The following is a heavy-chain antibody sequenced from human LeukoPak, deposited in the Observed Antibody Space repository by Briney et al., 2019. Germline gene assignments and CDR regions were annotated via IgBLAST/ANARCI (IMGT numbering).Heavy chain of an antibody. D-gene: IGHD1-26*01. Sequence: PGGSLRLSCAASGFTFSSYGMNWVRQAPGKGLEWVSYISSSSSIIYYADSVKGRFTISRDNAKNSLYLQMNSLRDDDTAVYYCARNSGSYRGIFDYWGQGTLVTVSS. J-gene: IGHJ4*02. CDR2: ISSSSSII. CDR3: ARNSGSYRGIFDY. CDR1: GFTFSSYG. V-gene: IGHV3-48*02.